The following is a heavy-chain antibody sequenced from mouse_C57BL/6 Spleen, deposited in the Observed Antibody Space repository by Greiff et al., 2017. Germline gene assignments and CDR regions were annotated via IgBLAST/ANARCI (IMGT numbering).Heavy chain of an antibody. J-gene: IGHJ2*01. V-gene: IGHV1-50*01. CDR3: AREGYYGSSLGYFDY. CDR2: IDPSDSYT. D-gene: IGHD1-1*01. CDR1: GYTFTSYW. Sequence: QVQLQQPGAELVKPGASVKLSCKASGYTFTSYWMQWVKQRPGQGLEWIGEIDPSDSYTNYNQKFKGKATLTVDTSSSTAYMQLSSLTSEDSAVYYCAREGYYGSSLGYFDYWGQGTTLTVSS.